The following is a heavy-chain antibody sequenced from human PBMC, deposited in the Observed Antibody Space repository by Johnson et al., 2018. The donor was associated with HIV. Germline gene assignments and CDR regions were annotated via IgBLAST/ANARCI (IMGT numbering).Heavy chain of an antibody. CDR1: GFTVSSNY. D-gene: IGHD6-19*01. Sequence: EVQLVESGGGLIQPGGSLRLSCAASGFTVSSNYMSWVRQAPGKGLEWVSVIYSGGSTYYADCVTGRFTISRDNSKNTLDLQMNSLRAEDTAVYYCASFGLAVAADAFDIWGQGTMVTVSS. V-gene: IGHV3-53*01. CDR3: ASFGLAVAADAFDI. CDR2: IYSGGST. J-gene: IGHJ3*02.